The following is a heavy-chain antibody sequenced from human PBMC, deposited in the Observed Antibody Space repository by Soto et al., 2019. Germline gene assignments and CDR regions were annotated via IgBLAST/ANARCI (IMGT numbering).Heavy chain of an antibody. CDR3: ARRGEFCISASCRWFDP. D-gene: IGHD2-2*01. J-gene: IGHJ5*02. Sequence: QLQLQESGSGLVKPSQTLSLTCAVSGGSISSSGYSWNWIRQPPGKGLEWIGYIYHSGSTYYNPSHKSRAAISVDRSKNQFSLNLSSVTAADTAVYYCARRGEFCISASCRWFDPWGQGTLVTVSS. CDR1: GGSISSSGYS. V-gene: IGHV4-30-2*01. CDR2: IYHSGST.